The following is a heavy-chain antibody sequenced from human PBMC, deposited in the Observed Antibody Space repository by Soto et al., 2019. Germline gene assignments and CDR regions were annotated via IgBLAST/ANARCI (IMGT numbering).Heavy chain of an antibody. V-gene: IGHV3-7*01. CDR1: GFTFSSYW. CDR2: IKQDGSEK. Sequence: WGSLRLSCAASGFTFSSYWMSWVRQAPGEGLEWVANIKQDGSEKYYVDSVKGRFTISRDNAKNSLSLQVNSLGVEDTAVYYCARGGGTFEYWGQGIVVTVSS. CDR3: ARGGGTFEY. D-gene: IGHD2-15*01. J-gene: IGHJ4*02.